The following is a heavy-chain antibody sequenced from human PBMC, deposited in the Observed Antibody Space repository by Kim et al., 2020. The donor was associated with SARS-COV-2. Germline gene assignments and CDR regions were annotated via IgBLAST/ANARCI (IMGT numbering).Heavy chain of an antibody. J-gene: IGHJ4*02. Sequence: SETLSLTCAVYGGSFSGYYWSWIRQPPGKGLEWIGEINHSGSTNYNPSLKSRVTISVDTSKNQFSLKLSSVTAADTAVYYCARVDSSGYYYNFDYWGQGTLVNVSS. V-gene: IGHV4-34*01. D-gene: IGHD3-22*01. CDR3: ARVDSSGYYYNFDY. CDR2: INHSGST. CDR1: GGSFSGYY.